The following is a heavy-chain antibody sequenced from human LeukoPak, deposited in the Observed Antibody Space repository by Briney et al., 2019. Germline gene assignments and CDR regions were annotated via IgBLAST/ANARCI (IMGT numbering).Heavy chain of an antibody. D-gene: IGHD2-21*02. CDR2: IRYDGSNK. CDR3: AKLRPYCGGDCYPDY. V-gene: IGHV3-30*02. J-gene: IGHJ4*02. CDR1: GFTFSSYG. Sequence: PGGSLRLSCAASGFTFSSYGMHWVRQPPGKGLEWVAFIRYDGSNKYYADSVKGRFTISRDNSKNTLYLQMNSLRAEDTAVCYCAKLRPYCGGDCYPDYWGQGTLVTVSS.